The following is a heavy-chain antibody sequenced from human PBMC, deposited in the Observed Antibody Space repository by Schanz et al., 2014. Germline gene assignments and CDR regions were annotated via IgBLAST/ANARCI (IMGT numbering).Heavy chain of an antibody. CDR2: ISGSGETT. CDR1: GFTFSSYA. J-gene: IGHJ6*02. Sequence: EVHLVESGGGLVQPGGSLRLSCAASGFTFSSYAMSWVRQAPGKGLEWVSAISGSGETTYYADSVKGRFTISRDNSKNTLYLQMNSLRAEDTAVYYCRLWFGELYYGMDVWGQGTTVTVSS. V-gene: IGHV3-23*04. D-gene: IGHD3-10*01. CDR3: RLWFGELYYGMDV.